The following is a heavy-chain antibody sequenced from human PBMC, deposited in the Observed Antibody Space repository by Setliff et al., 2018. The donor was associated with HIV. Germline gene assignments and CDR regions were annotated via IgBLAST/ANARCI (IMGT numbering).Heavy chain of an antibody. CDR3: AGGGTYYNFWSGFDY. V-gene: IGHV4-59*03. Sequence: PSETLSLTCTVSGASITSHYWSWIRQSPGRELEWIGYIYSTGSINYNPSLQSRVSISMDASKNKFSQKVTSVTSADTAVYYCAGGGTYYNFWSGFDYWGQGTLVTVSS. D-gene: IGHD3-3*01. J-gene: IGHJ4*02. CDR2: IYSTGSI. CDR1: GASITSHY.